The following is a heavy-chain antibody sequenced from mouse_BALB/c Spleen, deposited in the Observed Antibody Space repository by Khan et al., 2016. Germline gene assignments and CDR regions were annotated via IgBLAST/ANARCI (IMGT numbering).Heavy chain of an antibody. V-gene: IGHV5-17*02. D-gene: IGHD1-2*01. CDR3: ARRGGDGYYYAMDY. CDR1: GFTFSGFG. CDR2: ISSGSSTI. Sequence: EVELVESGGGLVQPGGSRKLSCAASGFTFSGFGMHWVRQAPEKGLEWVAYISSGSSTIYYADTVKGRFTISRDNPKNTLFLQMTSLRSEDTAMYYCARRGGDGYYYAMDYWGQATSVTVSS. J-gene: IGHJ4*01.